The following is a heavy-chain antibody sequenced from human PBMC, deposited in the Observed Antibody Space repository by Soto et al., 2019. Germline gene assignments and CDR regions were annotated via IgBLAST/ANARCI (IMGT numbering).Heavy chain of an antibody. Sequence: QLVEFGGGLVNPGRSLRLSCAASGFNFSNYYMAWVRQTPGKGLEWISYISSRASYTKYADSVEGRFTVSRDNANGSLYLQMNSLRVEDTAIYYCARRQPMLVLDAWGQGTLVTVSS. CDR1: GFNFSNYY. V-gene: IGHV3-11*06. D-gene: IGHD3-10*01. CDR2: ISSRASYT. J-gene: IGHJ4*02. CDR3: ARRQPMLVLDA.